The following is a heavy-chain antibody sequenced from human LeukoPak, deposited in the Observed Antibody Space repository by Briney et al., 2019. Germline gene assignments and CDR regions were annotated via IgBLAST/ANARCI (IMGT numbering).Heavy chain of an antibody. D-gene: IGHD4-17*01. CDR1: GGSIITRSYF. J-gene: IGHJ4*02. CDR2: IADSGST. CDR3: ARQDDYGDYFDY. V-gene: IGHV4-39*01. Sequence: ASETLSLTCTVSGGSIITRSYFWGWIRQAPGKGLEWIGSIADSGSTYYNPSLKTRVTMSVDTSQKQFSLRLSSVTAADTAVYYCARQDDYGDYFDYWGQGTLVAVSS.